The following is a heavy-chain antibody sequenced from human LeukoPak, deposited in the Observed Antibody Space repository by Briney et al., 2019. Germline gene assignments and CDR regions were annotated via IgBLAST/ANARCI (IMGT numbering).Heavy chain of an antibody. V-gene: IGHV4-38-2*02. D-gene: IGHD6-19*01. Sequence: SETLSLTCSVSGYSISSGYYWGWIRQPPGKGLEWIGSIYHSGNTYYNPSLKSRVTMSVDTSKNQFSLKLSSVTAADTAVYYCAKDRHWLALDDWGQGTLSPSPQ. J-gene: IGHJ4*02. CDR3: AKDRHWLALDD. CDR2: IYHSGNT. CDR1: GYSISSGYY.